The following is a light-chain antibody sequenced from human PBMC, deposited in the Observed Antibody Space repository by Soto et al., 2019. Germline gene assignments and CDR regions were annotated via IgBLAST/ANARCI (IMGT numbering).Light chain of an antibody. J-gene: IGLJ3*02. V-gene: IGLV2-14*01. CDR3: SSYTSSSSL. Sequence: QSVLTRPASVSGSPGQSITISCTGTSSDVGGYNYVSWYQQHPGKAPKLMIYEVSNRPSGVSNRFSGSKSGNTASLTISGLQAEDEADYYCSSYTSSSSLFGGGTKLTVL. CDR2: EVS. CDR1: SSDVGGYNY.